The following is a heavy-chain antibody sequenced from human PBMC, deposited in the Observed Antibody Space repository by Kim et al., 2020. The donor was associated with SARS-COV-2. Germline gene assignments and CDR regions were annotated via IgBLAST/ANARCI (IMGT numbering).Heavy chain of an antibody. Sequence: SGPTLVNPTQTLTLTCSFSGFSLTTSGVGVGWIRQPPGKALEWLAVIFWNDDKHYSPSLKSRLTITKDTSKNQVVLTMANMDPVDTATYCCAHRPYCSGGRCYSSFDYWGQGTMVTVSS. CDR3: AHRPYCSGGRCYSSFDY. J-gene: IGHJ4*02. V-gene: IGHV2-5*01. CDR2: IFWNDDK. D-gene: IGHD2-15*01. CDR1: GFSLTTSGVG.